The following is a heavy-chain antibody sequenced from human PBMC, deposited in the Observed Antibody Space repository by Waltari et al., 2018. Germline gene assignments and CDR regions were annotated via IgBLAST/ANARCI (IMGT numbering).Heavy chain of an antibody. Sequence: EVQLVESGGGLVQPGGSLRLSCAASGFPFGDYWMPLVRQAPGKGLEWVSRINIDGGYISYTDSVKGRFTISRDNAKNTLFLQLNSLRADDTAVYYCARKGGRGYPYGPFYYDHWGQGTLVTVSP. CDR2: INIDGGYI. CDR1: GFPFGDYW. CDR3: ARKGGRGYPYGPFYYDH. J-gene: IGHJ4*02. V-gene: IGHV3-74*01. D-gene: IGHD5-18*01.